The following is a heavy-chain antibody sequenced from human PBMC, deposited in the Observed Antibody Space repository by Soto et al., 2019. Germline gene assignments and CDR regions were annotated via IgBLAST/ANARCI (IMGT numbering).Heavy chain of an antibody. D-gene: IGHD5-18*01. J-gene: IGHJ6*02. CDR3: VGYSYGYWDYGMDV. V-gene: IGHV3-30*03. CDR2: ISYDGSNK. Sequence: GGSLRLSCGASGFTFSSYGMHWVRQAPGKGLEWVAVISYDGSNKYYADSVKGRFTISRDNSKNTLYLQMNSLRAEDTAVYYCVGYSYGYWDYGMDVWGQGTTVTVSS. CDR1: GFTFSSYG.